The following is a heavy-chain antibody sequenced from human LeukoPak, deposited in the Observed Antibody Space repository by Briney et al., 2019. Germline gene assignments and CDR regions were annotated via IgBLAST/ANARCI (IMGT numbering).Heavy chain of an antibody. D-gene: IGHD5-12*01. Sequence: GGSLRLSCAASGFTFSSYSMNWVRQAPGKGLEWVSSISSSSSYICYADSVKGRFTISRDNAKNSLYLQMNSLRTEDTAVYYCVKDRGGYVKYKTFDYWGQGTLVTVSS. V-gene: IGHV3-21*01. CDR2: ISSSSSYI. CDR3: VKDRGGYVKYKTFDY. CDR1: GFTFSSYS. J-gene: IGHJ4*02.